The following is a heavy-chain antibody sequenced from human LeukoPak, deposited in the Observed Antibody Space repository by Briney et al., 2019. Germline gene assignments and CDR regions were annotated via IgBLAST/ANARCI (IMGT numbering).Heavy chain of an antibody. CDR2: ISSSSSYI. CDR3: ARVKRFGEGGDY. V-gene: IGHV3-21*01. D-gene: IGHD3-10*01. Sequence: GGSLRLSCAASGFTFSSCSMNWVRQAPGKGLEWVSSISSSSSYIYYADSVKGRFTISRDNAKNSLYLQMDSLRAEDTAVYYCARVKRFGEGGDYWGQGTLVTVSS. J-gene: IGHJ4*02. CDR1: GFTFSSCS.